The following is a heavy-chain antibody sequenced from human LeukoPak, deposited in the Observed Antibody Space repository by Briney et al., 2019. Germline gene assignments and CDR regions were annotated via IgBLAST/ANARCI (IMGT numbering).Heavy chain of an antibody. J-gene: IGHJ4*02. D-gene: IGHD6-13*01. CDR2: ISYDGSNK. V-gene: IGHV3-30-3*01. Sequence: GGSLRLSCAASGFTFSSYAMHWVRQAPGKGLEWVAVISYDGSNKYYADSVKGRFTISRDNSKNTLYLQMNSLRAEDTAVYYCARGEQQLGDFDYWGQGTLVTVSS. CDR1: GFTFSSYA. CDR3: ARGEQQLGDFDY.